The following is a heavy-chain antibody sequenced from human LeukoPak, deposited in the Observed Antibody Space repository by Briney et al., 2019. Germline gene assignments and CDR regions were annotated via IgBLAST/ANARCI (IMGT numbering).Heavy chain of an antibody. J-gene: IGHJ4*02. D-gene: IGHD6-13*01. CDR1: GFTFSSYG. Sequence: GGSLRLSCAASGFTFSSYGMHWVRQAPGKGLEWVAVISYDGSNKYYADSVKGRFTISRDNSKNTLYLQMNSLRAADTAVYYCATEAAAGYHFDHWGQGTLVTVSS. CDR2: ISYDGSNK. V-gene: IGHV3-30*03. CDR3: ATEAAAGYHFDH.